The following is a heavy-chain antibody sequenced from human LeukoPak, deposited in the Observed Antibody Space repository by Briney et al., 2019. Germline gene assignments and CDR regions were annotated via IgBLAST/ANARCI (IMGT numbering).Heavy chain of an antibody. Sequence: GRSLRLSCAASGFTFSSYAMHWVRQAPGKGLEWVAVIPYDGSNKYYADSVKGRFTISRDNSKNTLYLQMNSLRAEDTAVYYCASGVNYFDYWGQGTLVTVSS. CDR3: ASGVNYFDY. CDR2: IPYDGSNK. D-gene: IGHD3-3*01. CDR1: GFTFSSYA. J-gene: IGHJ4*02. V-gene: IGHV3-30-3*01.